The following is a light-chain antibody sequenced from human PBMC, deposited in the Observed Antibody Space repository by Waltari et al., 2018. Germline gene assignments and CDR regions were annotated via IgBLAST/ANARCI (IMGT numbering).Light chain of an antibody. CDR2: WAS. CDR1: QSVLDNANHRNY. J-gene: IGKJ2*01. Sequence: DIVMTQSPDSLAVSLGARATLNCKSSQSVLDNANHRNYLSWYQQKSGQTPKVLFYWASSRKSGVPDRFSASGSGANFTLTITSLQAEDVGLYYCQQYSALPYTFGQGTKLEVK. V-gene: IGKV4-1*01. CDR3: QQYSALPYT.